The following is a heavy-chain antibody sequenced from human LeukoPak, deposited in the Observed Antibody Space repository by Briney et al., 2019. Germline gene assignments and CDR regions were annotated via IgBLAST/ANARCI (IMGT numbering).Heavy chain of an antibody. J-gene: IGHJ6*04. CDR3: ARGGLYCSSTSCSIKWGMDV. CDR2: INPNSGGT. Sequence: ASVKVSCKASGYTFTGYYMHWVRQAPGQGLEWKGWINPNSGGTNYAQKFQGWVTMTRDTSISTAYMELSRLRSDDTAVYYCARGGLYCSSTSCSIKWGMDVWGKGTTVTVSS. CDR1: GYTFTGYY. D-gene: IGHD2-2*01. V-gene: IGHV1-2*04.